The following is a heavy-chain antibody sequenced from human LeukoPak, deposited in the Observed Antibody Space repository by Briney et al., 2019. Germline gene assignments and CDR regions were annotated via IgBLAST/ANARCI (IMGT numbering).Heavy chain of an antibody. V-gene: IGHV3-53*04. J-gene: IGHJ3*02. CDR3: ARGRVEMALRSAFDI. CDR2: IYSGGST. D-gene: IGHD5-24*01. Sequence: GGSLRLSCAASGFTVSSNYMSWVRQAPGKGLEWVSVIYSGGSTYYADSVKGRFTISRHNSKNTLYLQMNSLRAEDTAVYYCARGRVEMALRSAFDIWGQGTMVTVSS. CDR1: GFTVSSNY.